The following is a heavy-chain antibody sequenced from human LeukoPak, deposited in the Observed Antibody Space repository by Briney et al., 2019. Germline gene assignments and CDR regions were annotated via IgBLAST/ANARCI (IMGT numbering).Heavy chain of an antibody. V-gene: IGHV4-59*01. CDR1: GGSIKTYY. J-gene: IGHJ4*02. CDR2: IHYSGST. CDR3: VRDQSEFDS. Sequence: SETLSLTCSVSGGSIKTYYWTWIRQPPGKGLEWIGYIHYSGSTDSNLSLMGRVTISLDTSKSQFSLELRSVTAADTAVYYCVRDQSEFDSWGQGTVVTVSS.